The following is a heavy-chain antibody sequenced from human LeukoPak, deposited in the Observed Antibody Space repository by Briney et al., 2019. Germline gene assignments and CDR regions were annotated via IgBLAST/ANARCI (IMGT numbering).Heavy chain of an antibody. CDR1: GFTFSSYG. D-gene: IGHD2-2*01. J-gene: IGHJ4*02. Sequence: GGSLRLSCAASGFTFSSYGMHWVRRAPGKGLEWVAFIRYDGSNKYYADSVKGRFTIPRDNSKNTLYLQMNSLRAEDTAVYYCAKDHCSSTSCYPDYWGQGTLVTVSS. CDR3: AKDHCSSTSCYPDY. V-gene: IGHV3-30*02. CDR2: IRYDGSNK.